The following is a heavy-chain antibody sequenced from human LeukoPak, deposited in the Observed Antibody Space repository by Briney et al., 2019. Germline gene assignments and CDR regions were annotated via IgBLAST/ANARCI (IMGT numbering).Heavy chain of an antibody. D-gene: IGHD5-18*01. Sequence: PGGSLRLSCAASGFTFSSYSMNWVRQAPGKGLEWVSSISSSSSYIYYADSVKGRFTISRDNAKNSLYLQMNSLRAEDTAVYYCASYGYRNDAFDIWGQGTMVTVSS. CDR1: GFTFSSYS. J-gene: IGHJ3*02. V-gene: IGHV3-21*01. CDR2: ISSSSSYI. CDR3: ASYGYRNDAFDI.